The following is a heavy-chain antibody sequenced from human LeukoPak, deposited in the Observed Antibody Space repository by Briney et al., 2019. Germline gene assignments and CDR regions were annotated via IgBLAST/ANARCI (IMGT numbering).Heavy chain of an antibody. V-gene: IGHV3-7*01. CDR2: KKQDGSEK. CDR1: GFTFRSYW. D-gene: IGHD2-15*01. Sequence: GGSLRLSCATSGFTFRSYWMSGVRQAPGKGLEWVANKKQDGSEKYYVDPVKGRFTISRDNAKNSLYLQMNSLRAEDTAVYYCARDRGSYCSGGSCHFFDYWGQGTLVTVSS. CDR3: ARDRGSYCSGGSCHFFDY. J-gene: IGHJ4*02.